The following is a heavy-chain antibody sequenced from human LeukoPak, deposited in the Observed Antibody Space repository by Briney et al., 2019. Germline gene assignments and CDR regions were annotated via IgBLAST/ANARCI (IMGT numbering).Heavy chain of an antibody. Sequence: SETLSLTCSGSNYSISNSLYWGWLRQPPGKGLEWIGSIYRSGSTFYNPSLKSRVTISVDTSKNQFSLKLGSVTAADTAVYYCARQVEMATTYFDYWGQGTLVTVYS. CDR2: IYRSGST. J-gene: IGHJ4*02. D-gene: IGHD5-24*01. CDR1: NYSISNSLY. V-gene: IGHV4-38-2*02. CDR3: ARQVEMATTYFDY.